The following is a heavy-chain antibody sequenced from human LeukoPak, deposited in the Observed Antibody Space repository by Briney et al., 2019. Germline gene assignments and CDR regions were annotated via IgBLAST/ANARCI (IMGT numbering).Heavy chain of an antibody. D-gene: IGHD5-24*01. V-gene: IGHV3-20*04. J-gene: IGHJ4*02. CDR1: GFTFDDYG. CDR2: INWNGGST. Sequence: TGGSLRLSCAASGFTFDDYGMSWVRQAPGKGLEWVSGINWNGGSTGYADSVKGRFTISRDNAKNSLYLQMNSLRAEDTAVYYCARLGSEMATIRALGYWGQGTLVTVSS. CDR3: ARLGSEMATIRALGY.